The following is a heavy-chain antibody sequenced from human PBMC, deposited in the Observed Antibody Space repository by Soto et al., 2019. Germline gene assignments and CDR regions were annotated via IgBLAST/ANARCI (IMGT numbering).Heavy chain of an antibody. V-gene: IGHV4-39*01. CDR3: ARHTPAISISDH. D-gene: IGHD2-15*01. J-gene: IGHJ4*02. Sequence: QLQLQESGPGLVKPSETLSLTCTVSGGSISSSSYYWGWIRQPPGKGLEWIESIYYSGSTYYNPSLKSRVTISVDTPKNQFSLKLSSVTAADTAVYYCARHTPAISISDHWGQGTLVTVSS. CDR2: IYYSGST. CDR1: GGSISSSSYY.